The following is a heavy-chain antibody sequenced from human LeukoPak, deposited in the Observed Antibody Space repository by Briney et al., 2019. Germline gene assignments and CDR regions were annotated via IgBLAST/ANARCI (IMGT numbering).Heavy chain of an antibody. Sequence: SETLSLTCTVSGGSISSYYWSWIRQPAGKGLEWIGRIYTSGSTNYNPSLKSRVTMSVDTSKNQFSLNLSSVTAADTAVYYCARVESEGYYYYYMDVWGKGTTVTVSS. CDR2: IYTSGST. CDR3: ARVESEGYYYYYMDV. D-gene: IGHD1-14*01. J-gene: IGHJ6*03. V-gene: IGHV4-4*07. CDR1: GGSISSYY.